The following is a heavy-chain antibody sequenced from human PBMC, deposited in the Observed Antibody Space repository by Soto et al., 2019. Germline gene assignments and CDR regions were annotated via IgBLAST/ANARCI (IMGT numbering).Heavy chain of an antibody. Sequence: QVQLQESGPGLVKPSQTLSLTCTVSGGSISSGGYYWSWIRQHPGKGLEWIGYIYYSGSTYYNPSLKSRVTISVDTSKNQFSLKLSSVTAADTAVYYCARAPLSNHDLYYFDYWGQGTLVTVSS. CDR2: IYYSGST. CDR1: GGSISSGGYY. J-gene: IGHJ4*02. CDR3: ARAPLSNHDLYYFDY. D-gene: IGHD4-4*01. V-gene: IGHV4-31*03.